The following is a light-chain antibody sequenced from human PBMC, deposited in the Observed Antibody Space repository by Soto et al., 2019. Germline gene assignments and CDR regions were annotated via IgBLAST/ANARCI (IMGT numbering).Light chain of an antibody. J-gene: IGKJ1*01. CDR2: GAS. CDR3: QQYGSLWT. Sequence: EIVLTQYPGTLSFSPGERATLSCRASQSISSYFACYQQKPGQAPRLLIYGASSRATGIPDRFSGSGSGTDFTLTISRLETEDFAVYYCQQYGSLWTFGQGTKVDIK. CDR1: QSISSY. V-gene: IGKV3-20*01.